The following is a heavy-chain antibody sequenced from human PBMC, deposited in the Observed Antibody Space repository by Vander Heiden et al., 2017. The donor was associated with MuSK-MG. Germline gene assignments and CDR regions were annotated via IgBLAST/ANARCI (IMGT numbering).Heavy chain of an antibody. CDR1: GFTFSDYY. CDR2: ISSSSSYT. Sequence: QVQLVESGGGLVKPGGSLRLSCAASGFTFSDYYMRWIRQAPGKGLEWVSYISSSSSYTNYADSVKGRFTISRDNAKNSLYLQMNSLRAEDTAVYYCARANYYGSGSYYYFDYWGQGTLVTVSS. D-gene: IGHD3-10*01. CDR3: ARANYYGSGSYYYFDY. J-gene: IGHJ4*02. V-gene: IGHV3-11*06.